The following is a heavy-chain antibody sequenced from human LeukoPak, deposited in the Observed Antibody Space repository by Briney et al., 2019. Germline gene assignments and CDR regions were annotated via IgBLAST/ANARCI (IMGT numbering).Heavy chain of an antibody. CDR3: ARDRFRQQLVPGTNWFDP. J-gene: IGHJ5*02. V-gene: IGHV3-74*01. D-gene: IGHD6-6*01. Sequence: GGSLRLSCAASGFTFSNYWMHWVRQAPGKGLVWVSRINSDGINTSYADSVKGRFTISRDNAKNTLNLQMNSLRAEDTAVYYCARDRFRQQLVPGTNWFDPWGQGTLVTVSS. CDR2: INSDGINT. CDR1: GFTFSNYW.